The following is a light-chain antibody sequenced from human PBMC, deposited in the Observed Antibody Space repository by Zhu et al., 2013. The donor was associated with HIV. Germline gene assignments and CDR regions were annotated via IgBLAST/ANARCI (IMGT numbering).Light chain of an antibody. V-gene: IGKV3-15*01. J-gene: IGKJ2*03. CDR3: HQYNEWPYS. CDR1: ESVSSN. Sequence: EIVMTQSPATLSVSPGERATLSCRASESVSSNLAWYQQTPGQAPRLLIYGASTRASGFPARFSGSGSRTEFTLTISSLQSEDFAVYYCHQYNEWPYSFGQGTKLEIK. CDR2: GAS.